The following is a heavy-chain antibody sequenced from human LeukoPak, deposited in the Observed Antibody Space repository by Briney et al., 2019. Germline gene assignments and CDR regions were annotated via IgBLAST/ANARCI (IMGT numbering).Heavy chain of an antibody. J-gene: IGHJ4*02. CDR2: IIPILGIA. V-gene: IGHV1-69*04. Sequence: SVKVSCKASGGTFSSYAISWVRQAPGQGLEWMGRIIPILGIANYAQKFQGRVTITADKSTSTAYMELSSLRSEDTAVYYCAREAAPGIASDYWGQGTLVTVSS. CDR1: GGTFSSYA. CDR3: AREAAPGIASDY. D-gene: IGHD6-13*01.